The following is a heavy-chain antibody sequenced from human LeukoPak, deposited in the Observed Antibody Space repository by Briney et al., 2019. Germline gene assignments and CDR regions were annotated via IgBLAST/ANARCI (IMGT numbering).Heavy chain of an antibody. Sequence: GGSLRLSCAASGITFSSYSMNWVRQAPGKGLEWVSFISSSSSYIYYADSVKGRVTISRDNAKNSLYLQMNSLRAEDTAVYYCARDLGGVAAAGTGFDYWGQGTLVTVSS. V-gene: IGHV3-21*01. D-gene: IGHD6-13*01. CDR1: GITFSSYS. CDR2: ISSSSSYI. CDR3: ARDLGGVAAAGTGFDY. J-gene: IGHJ4*02.